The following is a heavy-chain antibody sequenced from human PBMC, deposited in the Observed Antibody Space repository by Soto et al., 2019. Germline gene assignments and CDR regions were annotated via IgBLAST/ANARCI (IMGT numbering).Heavy chain of an antibody. V-gene: IGHV4-34*01. CDR2: INHSGST. J-gene: IGHJ6*02. D-gene: IGHD2-15*01. Sequence: SETLSLTCAVNGGSFSGHYWSWIRQPPGKGLEWIGEINHSGSTNYNPSLKSRVTISVDTSKNQFSLKVSSVTAADTAVYYCARVDRGYCSGGSCLHYYGMDVWAQRTTVTVSS. CDR3: ARVDRGYCSGGSCLHYYGMDV. CDR1: GGSFSGHY.